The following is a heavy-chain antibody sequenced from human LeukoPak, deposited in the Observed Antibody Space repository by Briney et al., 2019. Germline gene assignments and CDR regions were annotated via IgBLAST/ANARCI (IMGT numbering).Heavy chain of an antibody. D-gene: IGHD6-19*01. CDR2: IKQDGSGK. Sequence: PGGSLRLSCAASGFTFSSYWMSWVRQAPGKGLEWVANIKQDGSGKYYVDSVKGRFTISRDNAKNSLYLQMNSLRAEDTAVYYCARDLGYSSGYHYYYYYGMDVWGQGTTVTVSS. V-gene: IGHV3-7*03. CDR3: ARDLGYSSGYHYYYYYGMDV. CDR1: GFTFSSYW. J-gene: IGHJ6*02.